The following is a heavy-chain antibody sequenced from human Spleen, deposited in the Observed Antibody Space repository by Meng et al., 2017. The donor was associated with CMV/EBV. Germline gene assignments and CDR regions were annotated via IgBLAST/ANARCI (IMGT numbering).Heavy chain of an antibody. CDR2: IQYNGST. J-gene: IGHJ5*02. CDR3: ARDFHITIFGVVIKGGWFDP. D-gene: IGHD3-3*01. V-gene: IGHV4-34*01. CDR1: GGSLKNYH. Sequence: GSLRLSCGVTGGSLKNYHRYWIRQPAGKGLEWIGEIQYNGSTSYNPSLKRRVTMSLDTAKRHVSLKLNFVVAADTAVYYCARDFHITIFGVVIKGGWFDPWGQGTLVTVSS.